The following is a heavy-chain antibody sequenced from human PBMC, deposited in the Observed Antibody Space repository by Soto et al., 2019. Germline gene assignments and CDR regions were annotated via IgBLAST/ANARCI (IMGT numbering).Heavy chain of an antibody. D-gene: IGHD3-10*01. CDR1: GFTFTTRA. CDR3: TTGTQNFDY. Sequence: EVQLLESGGGLVQPGGSLRLSCAASGFTFTTRAMSWVRQAPGKGLQWVSGISARGGTTYYADSVKGRLTISRDNSKNMLYLLMTSLRDDDTAVYYCTTGTQNFDYWGRGTRVTVSS. V-gene: IGHV3-23*01. CDR2: ISARGGTT. J-gene: IGHJ4*02.